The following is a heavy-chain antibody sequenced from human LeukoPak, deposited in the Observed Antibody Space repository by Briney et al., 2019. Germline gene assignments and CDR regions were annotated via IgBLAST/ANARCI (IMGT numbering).Heavy chain of an antibody. J-gene: IGHJ4*02. Sequence: SSETLSLTCTVSGGSISSSSYYWGWIRQPPGKGLERIGSIYYSGSTYYNPSLKSRVTISVDTSKNQFSLKLSSVTAADTAVYYCARLGYCSGGSCYPIDYWGQGTLVTVSS. D-gene: IGHD2-15*01. CDR3: ARLGYCSGGSCYPIDY. CDR1: GGSISSSSYY. V-gene: IGHV4-39*01. CDR2: IYYSGST.